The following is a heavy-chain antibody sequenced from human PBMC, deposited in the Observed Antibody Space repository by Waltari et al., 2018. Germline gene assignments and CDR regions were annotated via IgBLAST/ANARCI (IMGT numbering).Heavy chain of an antibody. Sequence: EVKLVETGGGLIQPGGCLRLSCAASGFTVSRNYMSWVRQAPGKGLEWVSVIYSGGSTYYADSVKGRFTISRDNSKNTLYLQMNSLRAEDTAVYYCARDRSDYYMDVWGKGTTVTVSS. CDR3: ARDRSDYYMDV. CDR2: IYSGGST. D-gene: IGHD1-26*01. V-gene: IGHV3-53*02. J-gene: IGHJ6*03. CDR1: GFTVSRNY.